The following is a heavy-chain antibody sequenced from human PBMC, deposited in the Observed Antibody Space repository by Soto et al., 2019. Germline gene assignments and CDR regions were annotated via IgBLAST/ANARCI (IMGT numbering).Heavy chain of an antibody. CDR3: ARDLGSSASVSYPDF. CDR1: VFPFHNYG. Sequence: GGSLRLSCVGCVFPFHNYGIHWVRQAPGEGLEGLAVISCEGRYTSSGDSVQGRXTISRYNSKNTXYLQRXSLGEGDTAVYFCARDLGSSASVSYPDFWGQGX. D-gene: IGHD3-16*02. V-gene: IGHV3-30*03. CDR2: ISCEGRYT. J-gene: IGHJ4*02.